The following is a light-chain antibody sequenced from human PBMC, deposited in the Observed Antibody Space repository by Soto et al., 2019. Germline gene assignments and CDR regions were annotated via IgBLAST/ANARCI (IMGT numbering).Light chain of an antibody. CDR2: DVS. V-gene: IGLV2-11*01. Sequence: QSALTQPRSVSGSPGQSVTISCTGTSSDVGGYKYVSWYQQHPGKVPKLMIYDVSKRPSGVPDRFSGSKSGNTASLTISGLQAEDEADYYCCSYVGSYTLVFGGGTKVTV. J-gene: IGLJ2*01. CDR3: CSYVGSYTLV. CDR1: SSDVGGYKY.